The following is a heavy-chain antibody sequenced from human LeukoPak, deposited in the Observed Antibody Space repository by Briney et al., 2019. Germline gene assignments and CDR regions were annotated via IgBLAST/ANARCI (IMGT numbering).Heavy chain of an antibody. J-gene: IGHJ4*02. V-gene: IGHV4-59*01. CDR2: IYYSGST. CDR3: ARGFDYGGNPDY. CDR1: GGSISSYY. Sequence: SETLSLTCTVSGGSISSYYWSWIRRPPGKGLEWIGYIYYSGSTNYNPSLKSRVTISVDTSKNQFSLKLSSVTAADTAVYYCARGFDYGGNPDYWGQGTLVTVSS. D-gene: IGHD4-23*01.